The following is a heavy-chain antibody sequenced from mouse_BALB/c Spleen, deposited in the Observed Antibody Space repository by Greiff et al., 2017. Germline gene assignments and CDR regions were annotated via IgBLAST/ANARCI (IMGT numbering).Heavy chain of an antibody. CDR2: INPYNDGT. D-gene: IGHD1-2*01. CDR1: GYTFTSYV. Sequence: VQLQQSGPELVKPGASVKMSCKASGYTFTSYVMHWVKQKPGQGLEWIGYINPYNDGTKYNEKFKGKATLTSDKSSSTAYMELSSLTSEDSAVYYCARWGHYYGSYAMDYWGQGTSVTVSS. J-gene: IGHJ4*01. CDR3: ARWGHYYGSYAMDY. V-gene: IGHV1-14*01.